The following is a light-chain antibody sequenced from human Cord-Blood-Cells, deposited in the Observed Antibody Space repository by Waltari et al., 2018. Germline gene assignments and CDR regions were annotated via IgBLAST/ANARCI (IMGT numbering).Light chain of an antibody. Sequence: SALTQPASVSGSPGQSITISSTGTSSDVGGYDSVSWYQQHPGKAPTLMIYDVSNRPSGVSNRFSGSKSGNTASLTISGLQAEDEADYYCSSYTSSSTLVFGTGTKVTVL. J-gene: IGLJ1*01. V-gene: IGLV2-14*01. CDR3: SSYTSSSTLV. CDR1: SSDVGGYDS. CDR2: DVS.